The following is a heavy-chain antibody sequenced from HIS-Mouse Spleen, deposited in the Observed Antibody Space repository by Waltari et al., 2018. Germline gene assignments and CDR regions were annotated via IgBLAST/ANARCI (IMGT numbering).Heavy chain of an antibody. CDR2: ISYDGSNK. CDR1: GFTFSSYG. CDR3: AKEGLIVGATNWFDP. V-gene: IGHV3-30*18. J-gene: IGHJ5*02. D-gene: IGHD1-26*01. Sequence: QVQLVESGGGVVQPGRSLRLSCAASGFTFSSYGMHWVRQAPGKGLEWVAVISYDGSNKYYENSVKGRFTISRDNSKNTLYLQMNSLRAEDTAVYYCAKEGLIVGATNWFDPWGQGTLVTVSS.